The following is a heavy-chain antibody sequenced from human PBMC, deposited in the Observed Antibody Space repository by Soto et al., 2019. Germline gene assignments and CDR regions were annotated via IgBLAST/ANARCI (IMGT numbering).Heavy chain of an antibody. CDR1: GFTFSSYG. D-gene: IGHD2-8*01. CDR2: IWYDGSNK. Sequence: PGGSLRLSCAASGFTFSSYGMHWVRQAPGKGLEWVAVIWYDGSNKYYADSVKGRFTISRDNSKNTLYLQVNSLRAEDTAVYYCARGETYCTNGVCSGFYYYYMDVWSKGTTVTVS. V-gene: IGHV3-33*01. J-gene: IGHJ6*03. CDR3: ARGETYCTNGVCSGFYYYYMDV.